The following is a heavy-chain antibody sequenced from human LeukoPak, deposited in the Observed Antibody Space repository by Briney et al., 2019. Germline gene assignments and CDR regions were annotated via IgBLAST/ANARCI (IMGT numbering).Heavy chain of an antibody. J-gene: IGHJ4*02. CDR3: ARQWLVSPLFDY. D-gene: IGHD6-19*01. V-gene: IGHV4-34*01. Sequence: PSETLSLTCAVYGGSLSGYYWSWIRQPPGKGLEWIGEINHSGSTNYNPSLESRVTISVDTSKNQLSLKLSSMTAADTAVYYCARQWLVSPLFDYWGQGTLLTVSS. CDR1: GGSLSGYY. CDR2: INHSGST.